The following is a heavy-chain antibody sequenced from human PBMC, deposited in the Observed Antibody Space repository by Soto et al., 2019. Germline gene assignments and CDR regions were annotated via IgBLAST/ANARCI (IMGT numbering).Heavy chain of an antibody. J-gene: IGHJ1*01. Sequence: ASVKVSCKASGYTFTSYAMHWVRQAPGQRLEWMGWINAGNGNTKYSQKFQGRVTITADESTSTAYMELSSLRSEDTAVYYCARDYYYDSSGYYSRLPFQHWGQGTLVTVSS. CDR3: ARDYYYDSSGYYSRLPFQH. CDR1: GYTFTSYA. D-gene: IGHD3-22*01. CDR2: INAGNGNT. V-gene: IGHV1-3*01.